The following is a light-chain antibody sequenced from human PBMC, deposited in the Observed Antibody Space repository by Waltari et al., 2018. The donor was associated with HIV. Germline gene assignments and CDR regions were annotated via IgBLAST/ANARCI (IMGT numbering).Light chain of an antibody. CDR2: GAA. J-gene: IGKJ4*01. CDR1: QNIRNN. CDR3: QQYNNWTPLT. Sequence: DIVMTQSPATLSVSPGERAILSCRASQNIRNNLAWYQHKPGQPPRLLIYGAATRATGIPTRFSGSGSGTDFTLTISSLQSEDFALYYCQQYNNWTPLTFGGGTKVEIK. V-gene: IGKV3-15*01.